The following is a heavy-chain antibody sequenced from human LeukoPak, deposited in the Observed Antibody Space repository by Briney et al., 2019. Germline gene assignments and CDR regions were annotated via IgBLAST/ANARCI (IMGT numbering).Heavy chain of an antibody. CDR1: GYTFTSYG. J-gene: IGHJ4*02. V-gene: IGHV1-69*04. CDR2: IIPILGIA. D-gene: IGHD5-18*01. CDR3: AISVDTAMVDDY. Sequence: SVQVSCKASGYTFTSYGISWVRQAPGQGREWMGRIIPILGIANYAQKFQGRVTITADKPTTTAYMELSSLRSEDTAVYYCAISVDTAMVDDYWGQGTLVTVSS.